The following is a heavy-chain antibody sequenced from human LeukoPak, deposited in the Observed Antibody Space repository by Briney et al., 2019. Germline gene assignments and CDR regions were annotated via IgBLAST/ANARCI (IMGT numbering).Heavy chain of an antibody. CDR3: ARNQLRFMALDV. CDR2: IYYSRST. CDR1: GGSISSYY. J-gene: IGHJ6*04. Sequence: SETLSLTCTVSGGSISSYYWSWIRQPPGKGLEWIGYIYYSRSTNYNPSLKSRVTISVDTSKNQFSLKLSSVTAADTAVYYCARNQLRFMALDVWGKGATVTVSS. D-gene: IGHD3-3*01. V-gene: IGHV4-59*01.